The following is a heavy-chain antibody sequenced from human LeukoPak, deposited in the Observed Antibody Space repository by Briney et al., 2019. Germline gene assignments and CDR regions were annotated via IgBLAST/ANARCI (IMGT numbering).Heavy chain of an antibody. J-gene: IGHJ5*02. V-gene: IGHV4-34*01. D-gene: IGHD1-1*01. CDR3: ARRPRNFRTTGTTREWFDP. Sequence: SEALSLTCAVYGGSFSGYYWSWIRQPPGKGLEWIGEINHRGSTNYNPSLKSRVTISVDTSKNQFSLKLSSVTAADTAVYYCARRPRNFRTTGTTREWFDPWGQGTLVTVSS. CDR2: INHRGST. CDR1: GGSFSGYY.